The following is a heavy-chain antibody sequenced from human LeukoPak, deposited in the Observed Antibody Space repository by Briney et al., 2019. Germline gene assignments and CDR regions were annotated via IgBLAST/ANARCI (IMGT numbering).Heavy chain of an antibody. CDR3: ARDEVAGRFDY. V-gene: IGHV4-34*01. D-gene: IGHD6-19*01. CDR2: INHSGST. Sequence: SETLSLTCAVYGGSFSGYYWSWIRQPPGKGLEWIGEINHSGSTNCNPSLKSRVTISVDTSKNQFSLKLSSVTAADTAVYYCARDEVAGRFDYWGQGTLVTVSS. J-gene: IGHJ4*02. CDR1: GGSFSGYY.